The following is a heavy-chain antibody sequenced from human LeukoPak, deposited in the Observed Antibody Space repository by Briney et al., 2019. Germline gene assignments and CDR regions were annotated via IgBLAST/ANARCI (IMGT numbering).Heavy chain of an antibody. Sequence: GESLKISCKGSGYSFTSYWIGWVRQMPGKGLEWMGIIYPGDSDTRYSPSFQGQVTISADKSISTAYLQWSSLKASDTAMYYCASVSPYYDSSGYSPYGWFDLWGQGTLVTVSS. J-gene: IGHJ5*02. CDR2: IYPGDSDT. V-gene: IGHV5-51*01. CDR3: ASVSPYYDSSGYSPYGWFDL. CDR1: GYSFTSYW. D-gene: IGHD3-22*01.